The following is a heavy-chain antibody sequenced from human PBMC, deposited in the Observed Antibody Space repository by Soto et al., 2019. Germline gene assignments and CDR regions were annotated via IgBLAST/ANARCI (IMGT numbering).Heavy chain of an antibody. CDR3: ATSQKGYNWNYFDH. CDR1: GGSISSSSYY. V-gene: IGHV4-39*01. CDR2: IYYTGFT. J-gene: IGHJ4*02. D-gene: IGHD1-20*01. Sequence: PSETLSLTCTVSGGSISSSSYYWGWIRQPPGKGLEWIGSIYYTGFTSYNPSLESRVSVSVDTSKSQFSLKLSAVTAADTAVYYCATSQKGYNWNYFDHWGQGALVTVSS.